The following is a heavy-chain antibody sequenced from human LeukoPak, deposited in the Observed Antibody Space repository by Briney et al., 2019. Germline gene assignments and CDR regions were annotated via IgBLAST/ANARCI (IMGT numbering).Heavy chain of an antibody. J-gene: IGHJ4*02. Sequence: QAGGSLGLSCAASGFTFSSYSMNWVRQAPGKGLEWVSYISSSSSTIYYADSVKGRFTISRDNAKNSLYLQMNSLRDEDTAVYYCARDPPPSSSGWYYFDYWGQGTLVTVSS. CDR2: ISSSSSTI. V-gene: IGHV3-48*02. CDR1: GFTFSSYS. CDR3: ARDPPPSSSGWYYFDY. D-gene: IGHD6-19*01.